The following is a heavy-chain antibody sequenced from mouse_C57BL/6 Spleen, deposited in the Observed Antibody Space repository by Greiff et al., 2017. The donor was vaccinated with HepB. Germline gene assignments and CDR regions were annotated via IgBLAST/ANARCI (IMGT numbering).Heavy chain of an antibody. CDR3: AHYYGSSSYWYFDV. CDR1: GYTFTSYW. V-gene: IGHV1-53*01. CDR2: INPSNGGT. J-gene: IGHJ1*03. Sequence: QVHVKQPGTELVKPGASVKLSCKASGYTFTSYWMHWVKQRPGQGLEWIGNINPSNGGTNYNEKFKSKATLTVDKSSSTAYMQLSSLTSEDSAVYYCAHYYGSSSYWYFDVWGTGTTVTVSS. D-gene: IGHD1-1*01.